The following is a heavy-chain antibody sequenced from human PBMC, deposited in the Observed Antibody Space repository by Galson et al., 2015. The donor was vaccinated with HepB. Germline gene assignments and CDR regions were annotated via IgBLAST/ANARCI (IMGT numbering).Heavy chain of an antibody. J-gene: IGHJ6*03. CDR3: AASTVTTGIYYYYYYMDV. CDR1: GFTFTSSA. Sequence: SVKVSCKASGFTFTSSAMQWVRQARGQRLEWIGWIVVGSGNTNYAQKFQERVTITRDMSTSTAYMELSSLRSEDTAVYYCAASTVTTGIYYYYYYMDVWGKGTTVTVSS. V-gene: IGHV1-58*02. D-gene: IGHD4-11*01. CDR2: IVVGSGNT.